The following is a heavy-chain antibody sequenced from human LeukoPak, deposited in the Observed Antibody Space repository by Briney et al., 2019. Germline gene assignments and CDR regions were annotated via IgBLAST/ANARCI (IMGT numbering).Heavy chain of an antibody. Sequence: GGSLRLSCAASGFTFSSYWMSWVRQAPGKGLEWVANIKQDGSEKYYVDSVKGRFTISRDNAKDSLYLQMNSLKTEDTAVYYCTTTSSSRDYYYGMDVWGQGTTVTVSS. J-gene: IGHJ6*02. CDR1: GFTFSSYW. D-gene: IGHD6-6*01. CDR2: IKQDGSEK. V-gene: IGHV3-7*03. CDR3: TTTSSSRDYYYGMDV.